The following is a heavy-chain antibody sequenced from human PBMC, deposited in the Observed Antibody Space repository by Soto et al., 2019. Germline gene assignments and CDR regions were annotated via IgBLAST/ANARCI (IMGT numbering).Heavy chain of an antibody. CDR1: GYTFSDHG. Sequence: QIQLVQSGAEVKKPGASVRVSCKASGYTFSDHGFSWVRQGPGQGLEWLGWISAYSGATDYAQKFQGRGTLTTDTATSTAYMELRSLRSDDTAVYYCAKDRPRLTQQFNGVSWGQGTLVTVSS. V-gene: IGHV1-18*01. CDR3: AKDRPRLTQQFNGVS. D-gene: IGHD2-8*01. J-gene: IGHJ5*02. CDR2: ISAYSGAT.